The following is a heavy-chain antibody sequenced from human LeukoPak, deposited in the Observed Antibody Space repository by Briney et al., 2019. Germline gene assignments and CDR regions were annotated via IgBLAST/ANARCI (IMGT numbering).Heavy chain of an antibody. CDR3: ARVGYYASGPFSYFDY. V-gene: IGHV3-30*03. Sequence: GRSLRLSCAASGFTFSRYGVHWVRQAPGKGLEWVAVTSYDGTKKDYADHVKGRFTTSRDNSQNTLYLQMNSLRAEDTAVYYCARVGYYASGPFSYFDYWGQGTLVTVSS. D-gene: IGHD3-10*01. CDR2: TSYDGTKK. J-gene: IGHJ4*02. CDR1: GFTFSRYG.